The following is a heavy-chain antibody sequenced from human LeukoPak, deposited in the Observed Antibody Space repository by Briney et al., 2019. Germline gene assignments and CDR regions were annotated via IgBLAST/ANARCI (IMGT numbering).Heavy chain of an antibody. CDR3: ARSIVVVVAALNWFDP. CDR1: GGTFSSYA. J-gene: IGHJ5*02. V-gene: IGHV1-69*05. D-gene: IGHD2-15*01. Sequence: GSSVKVSCKASGGTFSSYAISWVRQAPGLGLEWMGRIIPIFGTANYAQKFQGRVTITTDESTSTAYMELSSLRSEDTAVYYCARSIVVVVAALNWFDPWGQGTLVTVSS. CDR2: IIPIFGTA.